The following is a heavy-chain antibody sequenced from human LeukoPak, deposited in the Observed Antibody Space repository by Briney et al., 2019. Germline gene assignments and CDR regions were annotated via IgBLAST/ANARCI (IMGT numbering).Heavy chain of an antibody. D-gene: IGHD5-18*01. CDR2: ISYDGGKK. Sequence: PGGSLRLSCAVSDFTFSTYAMHWVRQGPDKGLECVAVISYDGGKKYYADSVKGRFTISRDNSKNTLYLQMNSLRTEDTAVYYCASRKDTPHLPDYWGQGTLVTVSS. J-gene: IGHJ4*02. V-gene: IGHV3-30-3*01. CDR1: DFTFSTYA. CDR3: ASRKDTPHLPDY.